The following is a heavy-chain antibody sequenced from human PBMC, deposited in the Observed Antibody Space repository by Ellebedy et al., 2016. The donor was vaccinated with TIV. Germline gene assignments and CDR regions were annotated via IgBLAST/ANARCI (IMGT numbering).Heavy chain of an antibody. CDR2: MSSSSSRV. CDR3: AVGFSSGY. J-gene: IGHJ4*02. CDR1: GLTFSSYN. V-gene: IGHV3-48*02. Sequence: GESLKIPCAASGLTFSSYNMNWVRQAPGKGLEWFSQMSSSSSRVYYADPVKGRFTISRDNAKNLLYLQMHSLRDEDTAVYYCAVGFSSGYWGQGTLVTVSS. D-gene: IGHD6-19*01.